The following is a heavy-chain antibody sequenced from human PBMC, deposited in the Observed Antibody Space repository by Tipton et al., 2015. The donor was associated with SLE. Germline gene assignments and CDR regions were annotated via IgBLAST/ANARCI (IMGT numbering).Heavy chain of an antibody. CDR1: GDSIRSSSYY. CDR3: AKAPRSEYYMDV. CDR2: ISSSGSTI. Sequence: SLRLSCTVSGDSIRSSSYYWGWIRQPPGKGLEWVSYISSSGSTIYYADSVKGRFTISRDNSKNSLYLQMNSLRAEDTALYYCAKAPRSEYYMDVWGKGTTVTVSS. J-gene: IGHJ6*03. D-gene: IGHD2-15*01. V-gene: IGHV3-11*01.